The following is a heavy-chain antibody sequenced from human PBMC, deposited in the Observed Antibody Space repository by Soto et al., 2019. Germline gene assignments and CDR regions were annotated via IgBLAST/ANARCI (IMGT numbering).Heavy chain of an antibody. CDR3: ARDPGYCSGGSCYPFSDYYYYGMDV. J-gene: IGHJ6*02. Sequence: ASVKVSCKASGGTFSSYAISWVRQAPGQGLEWMGGIIPIFGTANYAQKFQGRVTITADESTSTAYMELSSLRSEDTAVYCCARDPGYCSGGSCYPFSDYYYYGMDVWGQGTTVTVSS. V-gene: IGHV1-69*13. CDR1: GGTFSSYA. CDR2: IIPIFGTA. D-gene: IGHD2-15*01.